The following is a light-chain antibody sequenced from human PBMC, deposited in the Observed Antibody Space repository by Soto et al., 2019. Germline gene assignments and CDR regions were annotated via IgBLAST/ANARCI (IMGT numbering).Light chain of an antibody. CDR1: SSDIGKYNL. V-gene: IGLV2-23*01. Sequence: QSALTQSASVSGSPGKSITISCTGTSSDIGKYNLVSWYQQRPGKAPKLMIYEGSKWPSGVSNRFSGSKSGNTASLTISGVQVEDEADYYCCSYAGGSTLLFGGGTQLTVL. CDR3: CSYAGGSTLL. CDR2: EGS. J-gene: IGLJ2*01.